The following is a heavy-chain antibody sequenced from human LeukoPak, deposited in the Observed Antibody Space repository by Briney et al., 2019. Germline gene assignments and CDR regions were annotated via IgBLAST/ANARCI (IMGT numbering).Heavy chain of an antibody. V-gene: IGHV1-18*01. Sequence: ASVKVSCKASGYTFTSYGISWVRQAPGQGLEWMGWISANDGNTDYPQKLQGRVTMTTDTSTSTAYMELRSLRSDDTAVYYCARSDVDTAISYGMDVWGQGTTVTVSS. CDR1: GYTFTSYG. J-gene: IGHJ6*02. D-gene: IGHD5-18*01. CDR3: ARSDVDTAISYGMDV. CDR2: ISANDGNT.